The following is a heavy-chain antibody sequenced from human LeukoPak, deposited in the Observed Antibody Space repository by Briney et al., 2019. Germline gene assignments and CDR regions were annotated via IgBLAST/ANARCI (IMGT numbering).Heavy chain of an antibody. CDR2: INPNSGGT. Sequence: ASVKVSCKASGYTFTGYYMHWVRQAPGQGLEWMGWINPNSGGTNYAQKFQGRVTMTRDTSISTAYMELSRLRSDDTAVYYCAREALDIVVVPAVSGGWFDPWGQGTLVTVSS. V-gene: IGHV1-2*02. CDR3: AREALDIVVVPAVSGGWFDP. J-gene: IGHJ5*02. CDR1: GYTFTGYY. D-gene: IGHD2-2*03.